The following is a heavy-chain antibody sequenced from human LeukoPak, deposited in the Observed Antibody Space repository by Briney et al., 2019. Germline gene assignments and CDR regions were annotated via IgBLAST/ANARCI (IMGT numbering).Heavy chain of an antibody. J-gene: IGHJ4*02. CDR1: GGSISGSSYY. D-gene: IGHD6-19*01. CDR2: IYYSGST. Sequence: PSETLSLTCTVSGGSISGSSYYWGWIRQPPGKGLEWIGSIYYSGSTYYNPSLKSRVTISVDTSKNQFSLKLNSVTATDTAVYYCARLPYSSGWYGEDYWGQGTLVTVSS. CDR3: ARLPYSSGWYGEDY. V-gene: IGHV4-39*01.